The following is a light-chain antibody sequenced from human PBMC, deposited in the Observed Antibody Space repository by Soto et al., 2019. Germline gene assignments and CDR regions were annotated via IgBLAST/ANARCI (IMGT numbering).Light chain of an antibody. CDR3: SSYTTSSTVV. CDR2: EVT. Sequence: QSVLTQPASVFGSPGQSITILCTGTSSDVGGYNFVSWYQQLPGKAPKLMIYEVTSRPSGVSNRFSGSKSGNTASLTISGLQPEDEAEYYCSSYTTSSTVVFGTGTKVTVL. V-gene: IGLV2-14*03. J-gene: IGLJ1*01. CDR1: SSDVGGYNF.